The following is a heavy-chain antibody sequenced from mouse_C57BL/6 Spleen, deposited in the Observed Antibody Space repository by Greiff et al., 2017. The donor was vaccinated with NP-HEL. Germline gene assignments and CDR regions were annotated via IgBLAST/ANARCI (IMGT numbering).Heavy chain of an antibody. CDR1: GYTFTDYN. D-gene: IGHD2-10*02. V-gene: IGHV1-18*01. Sequence: EVQLQQSGPELVKPGASVKIPCKASGYTFTDYNMDWVKQSHGKSLEWIGDINPNNGGTSYNQKFKGKATLTVDKSSSTAYIELRSLTSEDTAGYYCARRPCDSILWYFDGWGTGTTVTVSS. J-gene: IGHJ1*03. CDR3: ARRPCDSILWYFDG. CDR2: INPNNGGT.